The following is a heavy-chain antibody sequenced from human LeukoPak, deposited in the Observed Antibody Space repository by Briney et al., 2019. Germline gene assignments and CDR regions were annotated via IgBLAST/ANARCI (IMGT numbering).Heavy chain of an antibody. V-gene: IGHV3-7*04. CDR1: GFTFSSYW. D-gene: IGHD3-10*01. CDR2: IKGDGSEK. Sequence: GGSLRLSCAASGFTFSSYWMSWVRQAPGKGQEWVANIKGDGSEKYYVDSVKGRFTISRDNAKNSLYLQMNSLRAEDTAVYYCARSGSYYRSGSYYSDFWGRGTLVAVSS. J-gene: IGHJ4*02. CDR3: ARSGSYYRSGSYYSDF.